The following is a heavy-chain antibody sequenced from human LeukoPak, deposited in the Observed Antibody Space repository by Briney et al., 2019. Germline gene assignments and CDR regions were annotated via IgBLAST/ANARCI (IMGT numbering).Heavy chain of an antibody. Sequence: PSETLSLTCTVSGGSISSYYWSWIRQPPGKGLEWIGYIYYSGSTNYNPSLKSRVTISVDTSKNQFSLKLSSVTAADTAVYYCARVTGDIVVVVGDYYYYMDVWGKGTTVTVSS. CDR2: IYYSGST. V-gene: IGHV4-59*01. CDR3: ARVTGDIVVVVGDYYYYMDV. CDR1: GGSISSYY. D-gene: IGHD2-15*01. J-gene: IGHJ6*03.